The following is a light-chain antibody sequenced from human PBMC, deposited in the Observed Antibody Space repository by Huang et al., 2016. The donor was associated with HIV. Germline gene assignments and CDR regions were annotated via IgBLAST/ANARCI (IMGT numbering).Light chain of an antibody. CDR3: QQYDSPLFT. V-gene: IGKV1-33*01. Sequence: DIQMTQSPSSLSASVGDRVTITCQASQDINKFLNWYQQKPGKAPKLLSYDASSLETGVPSRFSGSGSGTDFTFTISSLQSEDIATYYCQQYDSPLFTFGPGTRVDIK. CDR1: QDINKF. J-gene: IGKJ3*01. CDR2: DAS.